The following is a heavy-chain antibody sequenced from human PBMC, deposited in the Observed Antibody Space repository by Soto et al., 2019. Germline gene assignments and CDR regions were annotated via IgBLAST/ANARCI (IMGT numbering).Heavy chain of an antibody. CDR3: AHRRGGYNSHDGDFYY. CDR2: IYWDDDK. V-gene: IGHV2-5*02. J-gene: IGHJ4*02. D-gene: IGHD1-20*01. Sequence: QITLKESGHTLVKPTQTISLTCTFSVFSLSTSGVGVGWIRQPPGKALECLALIYWDDDKRYNPSLRTRLAITKDTSKNQVVLTMTNVDPMDTATYYCAHRRGGYNSHDGDFYYWGLGTLVTVSS. CDR1: VFSLSTSGVG.